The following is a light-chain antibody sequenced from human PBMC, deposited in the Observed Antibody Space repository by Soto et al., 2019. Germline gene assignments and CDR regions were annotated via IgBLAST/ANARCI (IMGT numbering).Light chain of an antibody. CDR3: QQSYSAPYT. J-gene: IGKJ2*01. CDR1: ESIRDF. CDR2: AAS. V-gene: IGKV1-39*01. Sequence: DIQMTQSPSSLSASVGDRVTITCRASESIRDFLSWYQQKPRKPPQLLIFAASTLQHGVPSRFSGSASGTDFTLTISSLQPEDFAAYYCQQSYSAPYTFGQGTKLEIK.